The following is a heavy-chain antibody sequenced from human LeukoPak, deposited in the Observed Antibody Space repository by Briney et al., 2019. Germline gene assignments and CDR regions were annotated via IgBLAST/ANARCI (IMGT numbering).Heavy chain of an antibody. J-gene: IGHJ4*02. CDR2: INWNGGST. V-gene: IGHV3-20*04. Sequence: GGSLRLSCAASGFTFDDYGMSWVRQAPGNGLEWVSGINWNGGSTGYADSVKGRFTISRDNAKNSLYLQMNSLRAEDTALYYCAGYSSGYYLDGWGQGTLVTVSS. D-gene: IGHD3-22*01. CDR1: GFTFDDYG. CDR3: AGYSSGYYLDG.